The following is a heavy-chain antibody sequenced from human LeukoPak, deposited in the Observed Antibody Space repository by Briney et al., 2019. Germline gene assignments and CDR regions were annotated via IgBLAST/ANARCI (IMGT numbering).Heavy chain of an antibody. D-gene: IGHD4-17*01. CDR2: ISAYNGNT. CDR1: GYTFTSYG. Sequence: ASVKVSCKASGYTFTSYGISWVRQAPGQGLEWMGWISAYNGNTNYAQKLQGRVTMTTDTSTSTAYMELRRLRSDDTAVYYCARSAVRGVTNPYYFDYWGQGTLVNVSS. CDR3: ARSAVRGVTNPYYFDY. J-gene: IGHJ4*02. V-gene: IGHV1-18*01.